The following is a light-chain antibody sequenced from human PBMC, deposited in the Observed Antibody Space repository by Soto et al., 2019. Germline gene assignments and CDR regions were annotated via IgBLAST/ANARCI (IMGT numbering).Light chain of an antibody. Sequence: EIALAPSPGTLYLSPGERATLSCRASQSLNSNHLAWYQQNPRQAPRLLIFAASSRASGIPHRFSASGSGADFPLTISRLEHEDFAVYYCPYSDTSSATFGRGTRLEIK. CDR3: PYSDTSSAT. J-gene: IGKJ5*01. V-gene: IGKV3-20*01. CDR2: AAS. CDR1: QSLNSNH.